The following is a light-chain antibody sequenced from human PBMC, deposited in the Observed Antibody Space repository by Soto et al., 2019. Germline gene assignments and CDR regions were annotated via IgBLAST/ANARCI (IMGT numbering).Light chain of an antibody. J-gene: IGKJ1*01. CDR3: HQRQSWPRT. CDR2: QTS. Sequence: EIVLKQCLASLSSFPGDRVTVVCRGSQYINTILAWYRHRPGQAPRLLIYQTSIRAACIPAMFSASGSGTDFTLTNSDVQPEDFALYCCHQRQSWPRTVGQGTKVDIK. V-gene: IGKV3-11*01. CDR1: QYINTI.